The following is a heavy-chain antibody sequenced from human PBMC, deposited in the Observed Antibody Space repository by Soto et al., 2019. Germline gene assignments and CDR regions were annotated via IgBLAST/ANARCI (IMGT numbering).Heavy chain of an antibody. Sequence: SVKVSCKASGYTFSCYYIHWLRQAPGQGLEWMGWINPNSGGTNYAQKFQGRVTVTRDTPTSTAYMELSRLTSDDTAVYYCARSLTEGYCTITGCYTRPLYGMDVWGQGTTVTVSS. V-gene: IGHV1-2*02. CDR3: ARSLTEGYCTITGCYTRPLYGMDV. J-gene: IGHJ6*02. CDR1: GYTFSCYY. D-gene: IGHD2-2*02. CDR2: INPNSGGT.